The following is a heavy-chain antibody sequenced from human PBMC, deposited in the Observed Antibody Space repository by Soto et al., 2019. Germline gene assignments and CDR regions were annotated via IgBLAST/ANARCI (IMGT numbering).Heavy chain of an antibody. J-gene: IGHJ5*02. CDR1: GFTFSSYS. CDR2: ISSSSSTI. V-gene: IGHV3-48*01. Sequence: GGSLRLSCAASGFTFSSYSMNWVRQAPGKGLEWVSYISSSSSTIYYADSAKGRFTISRDNAKNSLYLQMSSLRSEDTAVYYCARVGPPADPWGQGTLVTVSS. CDR3: ARVGPPADP.